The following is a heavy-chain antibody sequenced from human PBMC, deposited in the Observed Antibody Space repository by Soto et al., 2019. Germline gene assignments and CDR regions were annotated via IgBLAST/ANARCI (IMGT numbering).Heavy chain of an antibody. Sequence: EVQLVESGGGLVQPGGSLRLSCVASGFTFSSYSMNWVRQAPGKGLEWVSYISSSSSTIYYADSVEGRFTISSDNAKNSLYLQMNSLRAEDTAMYYCAETPGYIHYWGQGTLVTVSS. CDR1: GFTFSSYS. CDR3: AETPGYIHY. CDR2: ISSSSSTI. V-gene: IGHV3-48*01. J-gene: IGHJ1*01.